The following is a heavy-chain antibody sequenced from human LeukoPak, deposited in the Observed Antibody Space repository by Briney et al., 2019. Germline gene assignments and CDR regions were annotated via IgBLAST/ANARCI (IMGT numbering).Heavy chain of an antibody. Sequence: ASVKVSCKVSGYTLTELSMHWVRQAPGQGLEWMGIINPSGTSTRYAQKFQGRVTMTRDTSTSTVYMELRSLRSEDTAVYYCARDGGSDYYFDYWGQGTLVTVSS. J-gene: IGHJ4*02. CDR2: INPSGTST. CDR3: ARDGGSDYYFDY. CDR1: GYTLTELS. D-gene: IGHD3-10*01. V-gene: IGHV1-46*01.